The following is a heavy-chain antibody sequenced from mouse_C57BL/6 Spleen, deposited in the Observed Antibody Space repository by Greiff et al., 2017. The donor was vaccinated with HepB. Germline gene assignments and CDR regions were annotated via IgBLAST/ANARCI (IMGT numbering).Heavy chain of an antibody. Sequence: EVKVEESGEGLVKPGGSLKLSCAASGFTFSSYAMSWVRQTPEKRLEWVAYISSGGDYIYYADTVKGRFTISRDNARNTLYLQMSSLKSEDTAMYYCTREKVQATGYFDYWGQGTTLTVSS. CDR2: ISSGGDYI. CDR1: GFTFSSYA. J-gene: IGHJ2*01. CDR3: TREKVQATGYFDY. D-gene: IGHD3-2*02. V-gene: IGHV5-9-1*02.